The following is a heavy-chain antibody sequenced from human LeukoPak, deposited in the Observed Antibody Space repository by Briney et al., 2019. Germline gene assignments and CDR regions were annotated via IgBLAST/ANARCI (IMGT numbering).Heavy chain of an antibody. V-gene: IGHV4-34*01. CDR2: INHSGST. J-gene: IGHJ4*02. D-gene: IGHD5-12*01. CDR3: ARVGGYDYYYFDY. CDR1: GGSFSGYY. Sequence: SETLSLTCAVYGGSFSGYYWSWIRQPPGKGLEWIGEINHSGSTNYNPSLKSRVTISVDTSKNQFSLKLSSVTAADTAVYYCARVGGYDYYYFDYWGQGTLVTVSS.